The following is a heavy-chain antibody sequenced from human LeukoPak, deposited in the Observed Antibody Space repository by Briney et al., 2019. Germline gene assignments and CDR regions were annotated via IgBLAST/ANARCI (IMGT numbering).Heavy chain of an antibody. Sequence: TLSLTCTVSGGSINSGDYYWSWIRQPPGKGLEWIGYIYHSGNTHYNPSLTSRVSISVDTSKNQLSLNLTSVTAADTAVYYFARRSSKRFNWYFDLWGRGTLVTVSS. D-gene: IGHD5-24*01. V-gene: IGHV4-30-4*01. CDR1: GGSINSGDYY. CDR2: IYHSGNT. J-gene: IGHJ2*01. CDR3: ARRSSKRFNWYFDL.